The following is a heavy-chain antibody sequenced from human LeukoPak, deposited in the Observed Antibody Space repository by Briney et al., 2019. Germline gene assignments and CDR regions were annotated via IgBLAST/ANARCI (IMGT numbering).Heavy chain of an antibody. J-gene: IGHJ5*02. CDR2: ISAYNGNT. CDR3: AREIGSYFSFCDP. D-gene: IGHD1-26*01. CDR1: GYTFTSNG. Sequence: ASVKVSCKASGYTFTSNGISWVRQAPGQGLEWMGWISAYNGNTNYAQKFQGRVTMTRDTSTSTVYMELSSLRSEDTAVYYCAREIGSYFSFCDPWGQGTLVTVSS. V-gene: IGHV1-18*01.